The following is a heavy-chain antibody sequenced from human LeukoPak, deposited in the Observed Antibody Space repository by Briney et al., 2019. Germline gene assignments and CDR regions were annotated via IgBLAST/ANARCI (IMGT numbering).Heavy chain of an antibody. CDR2: INPNSGGT. CDR3: ARDRALWFGEAQFYYYYGMDV. D-gene: IGHD3-10*01. Sequence: GASVKVSCKASGYTFTGYYMHWVRQAPGQGLEWMGWINPNSGGTNYAQKFQGRVTMTRDTSISTAYMELSRLRSDDTAVYYCARDRALWFGEAQFYYYYGMDVWGQGTTVTVSS. CDR1: GYTFTGYY. J-gene: IGHJ6*02. V-gene: IGHV1-2*02.